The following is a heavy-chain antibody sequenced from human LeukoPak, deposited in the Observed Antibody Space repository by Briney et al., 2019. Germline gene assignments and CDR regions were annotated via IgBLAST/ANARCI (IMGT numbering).Heavy chain of an antibody. CDR2: IIPIFGIA. J-gene: IGHJ4*02. D-gene: IGHD6-13*01. V-gene: IGHV1-69*04. CDR3: ARGKYSSSWYYFDY. CDR1: GGTFSSCA. Sequence: GASVKVSCKASGGTFSSCAISWVRQAPGQGLEWMGRIIPIFGIANYAQKFQGRVTITADKSTSTAYMELSSLRSEDTAVYYCARGKYSSSWYYFDYWGQGTLVTVSS.